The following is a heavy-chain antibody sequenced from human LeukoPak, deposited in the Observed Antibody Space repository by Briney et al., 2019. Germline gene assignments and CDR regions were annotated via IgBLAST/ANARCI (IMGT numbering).Heavy chain of an antibody. V-gene: IGHV2-5*02. Sequence: SGPTLVNPTQTLTLTCTLSGMSLSTSRVAVGWIRQPPGKAPEWLALIYWDDDKRYNPSLKSRLTITKDTSKNQVVLTMTNMDPVDTATYYCAYVNNYYDYWGQGTLVTVSS. CDR1: GMSLSTSRVA. CDR2: IYWDDDK. CDR3: AYVNNYYDY. J-gene: IGHJ4*02. D-gene: IGHD1/OR15-1a*01.